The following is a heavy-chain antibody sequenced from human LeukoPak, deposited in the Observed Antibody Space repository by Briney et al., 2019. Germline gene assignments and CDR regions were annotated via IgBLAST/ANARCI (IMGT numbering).Heavy chain of an antibody. J-gene: IGHJ4*02. CDR1: GYSFTNYW. V-gene: IGHV5-51*01. CDR2: IYPGDSDT. Sequence: GESLKISCKGSGYSFTNYWIGWVRQMPGKGLECMGIIYPGDSDTIYSPSFQGQVTISADKSISTAYLQWSSLRPSDTAMYYCARFVAAPGAGFDYWGQGALVTVSS. CDR3: ARFVAAPGAGFDY. D-gene: IGHD6-13*01.